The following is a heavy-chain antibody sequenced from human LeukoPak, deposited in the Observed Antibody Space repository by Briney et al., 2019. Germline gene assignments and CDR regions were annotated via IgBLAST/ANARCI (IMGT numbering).Heavy chain of an antibody. CDR2: IIPIFGTA. Sequence: ASVKVSCKASGGTFSSYAIGWARQAPGQGLEWMGGIIPIFGTANYAQKFQGRVTITADESTSTAYMELSSLRSEDTAVYYCARGPYCGGDCYSVDYWGQGTLVTVSS. J-gene: IGHJ4*02. D-gene: IGHD2-21*01. V-gene: IGHV1-69*13. CDR1: GGTFSSYA. CDR3: ARGPYCGGDCYSVDY.